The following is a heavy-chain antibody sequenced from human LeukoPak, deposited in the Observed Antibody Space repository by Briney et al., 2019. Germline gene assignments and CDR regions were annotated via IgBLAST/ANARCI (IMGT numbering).Heavy chain of an antibody. CDR1: GGSFSGYY. D-gene: IGHD6-13*01. V-gene: IGHV4-34*01. Sequence: SETLSLTCAAYGGSFSGYYWSWIRQPPGKGLEWIGEINHSGSTNYNPSLKSRVTISVDTSKNQFSLKLSSVTAADTAVYYCARVPSRAAAGTKWFDPWGQGTLVTVSS. CDR2: INHSGST. CDR3: ARVPSRAAAGTKWFDP. J-gene: IGHJ5*02.